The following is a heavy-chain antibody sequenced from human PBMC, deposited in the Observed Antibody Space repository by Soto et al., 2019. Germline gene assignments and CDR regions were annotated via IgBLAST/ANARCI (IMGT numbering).Heavy chain of an antibody. Sequence: SETLSLTCTVSGGSISSGGYYWSWIRQHPGKGLEWIGYIYYSGSTYYNPSLKSRVTISVDTSKNQFSLKLSSVTAADTAVYYCARASHCSSTSCDVYYYYMDVWGKWTTVTVSS. J-gene: IGHJ6*03. V-gene: IGHV4-31*03. D-gene: IGHD2-2*01. CDR3: ARASHCSSTSCDVYYYYMDV. CDR1: GGSISSGGYY. CDR2: IYYSGST.